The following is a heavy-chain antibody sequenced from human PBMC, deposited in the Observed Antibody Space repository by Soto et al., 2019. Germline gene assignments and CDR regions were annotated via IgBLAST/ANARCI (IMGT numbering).Heavy chain of an antibody. Sequence: GGSLRLSCAASGFTFSSYAMSWVRQAPGKGLEWVSAISGSGGSTYYADSVKGRFTISRDNSKNTLYLQMNSLRAEDTAVYYCAKDLAEWFGEPSQSYYFDYWGQGTLVTVSS. D-gene: IGHD3-10*01. J-gene: IGHJ4*02. CDR1: GFTFSSYA. V-gene: IGHV3-23*01. CDR2: ISGSGGST. CDR3: AKDLAEWFGEPSQSYYFDY.